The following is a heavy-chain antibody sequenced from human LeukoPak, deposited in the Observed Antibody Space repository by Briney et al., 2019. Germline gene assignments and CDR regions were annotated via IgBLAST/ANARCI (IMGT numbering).Heavy chain of an antibody. V-gene: IGHV3-23*01. J-gene: IGHJ4*02. CDR3: ARAINYYDSSGYPINFDY. D-gene: IGHD3-22*01. Sequence: PGGTLRLSCAASGFTFSSYGMSWVRQAPGKGLEWVSFISGSGGNTYYTDSVKGRFTISRDNSKNTLYLQMDSLRAEDTAIYYCARAINYYDSSGYPINFDYWGQGTLVTVSS. CDR2: ISGSGGNT. CDR1: GFTFSSYG.